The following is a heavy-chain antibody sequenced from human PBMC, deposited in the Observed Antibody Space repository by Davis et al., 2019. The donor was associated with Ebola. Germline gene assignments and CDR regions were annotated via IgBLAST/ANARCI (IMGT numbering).Heavy chain of an antibody. CDR1: GGSFRGYY. Sequence: SETLSLTCAVYGGSFRGYYWSWIRQPPGKGLEWIGEINHSGSTNYNPSLKSRVTISVDTSKNQFSLKLSSVTAADTAVYYCARGDNFWSGLNWFDPWGQGTLVTVSS. D-gene: IGHD3-3*01. V-gene: IGHV4-34*01. J-gene: IGHJ5*02. CDR3: ARGDNFWSGLNWFDP. CDR2: INHSGST.